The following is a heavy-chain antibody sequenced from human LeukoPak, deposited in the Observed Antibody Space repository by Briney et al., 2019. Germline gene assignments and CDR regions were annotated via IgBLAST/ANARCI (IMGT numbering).Heavy chain of an antibody. J-gene: IGHJ4*02. V-gene: IGHV3-66*01. CDR2: IYSGDST. Sequence: GGSLRLSCAAAGFTVRSNYISWVRQAPGKGLEWVSVIYSGDSTYYADSYADSVKGRFTISRDNSKNTLYLQMNSLRAEDTAVYYCARCSLAYFDYWGQGTLVTVSS. CDR1: GFTVRSNY. CDR3: ARCSLAYFDY.